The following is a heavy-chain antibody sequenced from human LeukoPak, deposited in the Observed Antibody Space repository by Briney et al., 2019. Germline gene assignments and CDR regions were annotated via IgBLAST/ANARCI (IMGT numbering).Heavy chain of an antibody. V-gene: IGHV6-1*01. Sequence: SQTLSLTCAISGDSVSSNSAAWNWIRQSPSRGLEWLGRPYYRSKWYNDYAVSVKSRITINPDTSKNQFSLQLNSVTPEDTAVYYCASLYDSSGYFDYWGQGTLVTVSS. CDR2: PYYRSKWYN. J-gene: IGHJ4*02. CDR1: GDSVSSNSAA. CDR3: ASLYDSSGYFDY. D-gene: IGHD3-22*01.